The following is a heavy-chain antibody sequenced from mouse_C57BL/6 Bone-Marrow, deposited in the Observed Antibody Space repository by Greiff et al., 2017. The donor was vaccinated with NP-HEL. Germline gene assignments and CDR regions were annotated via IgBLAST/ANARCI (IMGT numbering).Heavy chain of an antibody. J-gene: IGHJ1*03. CDR1: GFTFSDFY. CDR3: ARDPYYDGSYWYFDV. CDR2: SRNKANDYTT. D-gene: IGHD1-1*01. V-gene: IGHV7-1*01. Sequence: EVQRVESGGGLVQSGRSLRLSCATSGFTFSDFYMEWVRQAPGKGLEWIAASRNKANDYTTEYSASVQGRFIVSRDTSQSILYLQMNALRAEDTAIYYGARDPYYDGSYWYFDVWGTGTTVTVSS.